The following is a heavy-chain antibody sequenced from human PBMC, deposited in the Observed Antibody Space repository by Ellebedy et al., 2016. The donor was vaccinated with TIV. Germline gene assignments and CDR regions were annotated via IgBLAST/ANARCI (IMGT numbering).Heavy chain of an antibody. Sequence: GESLKISCAASGFSFRSYWMSWVRQAPGKGLEWVANIYQDGSDQYYVDSVKGRFTISRDNANNSLFLQMNSLRAEDTAVYYCGRRGSYGDYAVQVNSWFDPWGRGTLVTVSS. V-gene: IGHV3-7*01. CDR3: GRRGSYGDYAVQVNSWFDP. D-gene: IGHD4-17*01. J-gene: IGHJ5*02. CDR2: IYQDGSDQ. CDR1: GFSFRSYW.